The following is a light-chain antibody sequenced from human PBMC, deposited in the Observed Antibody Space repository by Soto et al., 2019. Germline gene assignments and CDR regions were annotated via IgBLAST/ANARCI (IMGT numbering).Light chain of an antibody. CDR3: CSYAGSYTYV. J-gene: IGLJ1*01. CDR2: DVS. V-gene: IGLV2-11*01. Sequence: LTQPHSVSGSPGQSVTISCTGTSSDVGGYNYVSWYQQHPGKAPKLMIYDVSKRPSGVPDRFSGSKSGNTASLTISGLQAEDEADYYCCSYAGSYTYVFGTGTKVTVL. CDR1: SSDVGGYNY.